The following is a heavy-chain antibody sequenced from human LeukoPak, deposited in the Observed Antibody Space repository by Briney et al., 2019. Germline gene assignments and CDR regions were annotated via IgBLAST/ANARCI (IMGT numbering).Heavy chain of an antibody. J-gene: IGHJ4*02. CDR1: GFTFSGYA. D-gene: IGHD6-19*01. Sequence: PGGSLRLSCAASGFTFSGYAMSWVRQAPGKGLEWVSAISGSGGSTYYADSVKGRFTISRDNSKNTLYLQMNSLRAEDTAVYYCAKVSGIAVAGASDYWGQGTLVTVSS. V-gene: IGHV3-23*01. CDR2: ISGSGGST. CDR3: AKVSGIAVAGASDY.